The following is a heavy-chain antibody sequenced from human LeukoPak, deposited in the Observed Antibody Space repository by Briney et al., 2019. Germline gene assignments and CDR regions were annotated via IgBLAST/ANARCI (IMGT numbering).Heavy chain of an antibody. CDR3: AKDRIAVAGAFDI. J-gene: IGHJ3*02. CDR2: ISGSGGST. CDR1: GFTFSRYA. D-gene: IGHD6-19*01. V-gene: IGHV3-23*01. Sequence: GGPLRLSCAASGFTFSRYAMSWVRQAPGKGLEWVSAISGSGGSTYYADSVKGRFTISRDNSKNTLYLQMNSLRAEDTAVYYCAKDRIAVAGAFDIWGQGTMVTVSS.